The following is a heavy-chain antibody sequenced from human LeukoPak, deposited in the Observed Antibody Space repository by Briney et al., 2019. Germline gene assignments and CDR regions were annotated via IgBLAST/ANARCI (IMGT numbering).Heavy chain of an antibody. J-gene: IGHJ4*02. CDR1: GITFTDHG. CDR3: AKGFDFWRGLYYFDH. V-gene: IGHV3-23*01. D-gene: IGHD3-3*01. Sequence: GGSLRLSCAAPGITFTDHGLSWVRQAPGKGLEWVSSISVSGGVTLYADSVKGRFVISRDNSRSRVYLEMNRLRAEDTAVYYCAKGFDFWRGLYYFDHWGQGTLVTVSS. CDR2: ISVSGGVT.